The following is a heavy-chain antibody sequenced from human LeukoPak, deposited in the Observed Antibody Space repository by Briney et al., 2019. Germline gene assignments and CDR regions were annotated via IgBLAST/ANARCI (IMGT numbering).Heavy chain of an antibody. CDR3: ARVESTRAIDY. Sequence: GGSLRLSCAASGFTVSSNYMGWVRQAPGKGLEWVSVIYSGGSTYYADSVKGRFTISRDNSKNTLYLQMNSLRAEDTAVYYCARVESTRAIDYWGQGTLVTVSS. CDR2: IYSGGST. J-gene: IGHJ4*02. D-gene: IGHD2-2*01. CDR1: GFTVSSNY. V-gene: IGHV3-53*01.